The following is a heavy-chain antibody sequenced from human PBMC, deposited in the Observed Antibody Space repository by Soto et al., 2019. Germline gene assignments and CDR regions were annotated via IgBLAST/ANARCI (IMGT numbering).Heavy chain of an antibody. J-gene: IGHJ6*02. V-gene: IGHV1-8*01. CDR1: GYTFTSCD. CDR2: MNPNSGNT. Sequence: QVQLVQSGAEVKKLGASVKVSCKASGYTFTSCDINWVRQATGQGLEWMGWMNPNSGNTGYAQKFQGSVTMTRNTSISTAYMELSSLRSEDTAVYYCARGGVVITNRRNYYYYSGMDVWGQGRTVTVSS. D-gene: IGHD3-3*01. CDR3: ARGGVVITNRRNYYYYSGMDV.